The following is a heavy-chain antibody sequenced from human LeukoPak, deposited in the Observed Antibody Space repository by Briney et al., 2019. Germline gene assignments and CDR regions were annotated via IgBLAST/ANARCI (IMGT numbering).Heavy chain of an antibody. J-gene: IGHJ4*02. V-gene: IGHV3-66*01. CDR2: IYSGGST. Sequence: PGGSLRLSCAASGFTVSDNYMSWVRQAPGKGLEWVSIIYSGGSTYYADSVKGRFTISGDSSQNTVYLQMNSLRAEDTAVYYCARDFRPFGYWGQGTLVTVSS. CDR1: GFTVSDNY. D-gene: IGHD3-3*01. CDR3: ARDFRPFGY.